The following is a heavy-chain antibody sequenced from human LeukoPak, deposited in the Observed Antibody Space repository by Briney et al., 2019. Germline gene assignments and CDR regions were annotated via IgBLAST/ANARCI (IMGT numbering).Heavy chain of an antibody. CDR3: ARGPEYCTNGVCYSVY. J-gene: IGHJ4*02. CDR1: GFTFSSYE. D-gene: IGHD2-8*01. Sequence: PGGSLRLSCAASGFTFSSYEMNWVRQAPGKGLEWVSYISSSGSTIYYADSMKGRFTISRDNAKNSLYLQMNSLRAEDTAVYYCARGPEYCTNGVCYSVYWGQGTLVTVSS. V-gene: IGHV3-48*03. CDR2: ISSSGSTI.